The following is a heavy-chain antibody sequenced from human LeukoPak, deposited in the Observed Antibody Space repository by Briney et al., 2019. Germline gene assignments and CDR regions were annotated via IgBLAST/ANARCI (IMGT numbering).Heavy chain of an antibody. CDR2: MNPNSGNT. CDR3: PRSVGAYCDLTGRVCTGYYFDY. V-gene: IGHV1-8*01. Sequence: ASVKVSCKASGYTFTSYDIKWVRQATGQGLEWMGWMNPNSGNTGYAQKFQGRVTMTRNTSISTAYMELSSLRSEDTAVYYCPRSVGAYCDLTGRVCTGYYFDYWGQGTLVTVSS. J-gene: IGHJ4*02. CDR1: GYTFTSYD. D-gene: IGHD2-21*01.